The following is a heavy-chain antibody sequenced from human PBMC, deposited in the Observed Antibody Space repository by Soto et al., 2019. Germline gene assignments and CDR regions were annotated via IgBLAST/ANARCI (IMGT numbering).Heavy chain of an antibody. Sequence: ASVKVSFKASGYTFTSYAMPWVLQAPGQRLEWMGWINAGNGNTKYSQKFQGRVTITRDTSASTAYMELSSLRSEDTAVYYCASESYGGEFDYWGQGTLVTVSS. CDR1: GYTFTSYA. CDR3: ASESYGGEFDY. CDR2: INAGNGNT. D-gene: IGHD4-17*01. V-gene: IGHV1-3*01. J-gene: IGHJ4*02.